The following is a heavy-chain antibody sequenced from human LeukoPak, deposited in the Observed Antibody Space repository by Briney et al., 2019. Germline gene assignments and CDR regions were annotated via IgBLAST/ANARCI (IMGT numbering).Heavy chain of an antibody. Sequence: ASVKVSCKASGYTFISYGITWVRQAPGQGLEWMGGIIPIFGTANYAQKFQGRVTITTDESTSTAYMELSSLRSEDTAVYYCARGRQVVAATWGQGTLVTVSS. CDR3: ARGRQVVAAT. CDR1: GYTFISYG. D-gene: IGHD2-15*01. V-gene: IGHV1-69*05. J-gene: IGHJ5*02. CDR2: IIPIFGTA.